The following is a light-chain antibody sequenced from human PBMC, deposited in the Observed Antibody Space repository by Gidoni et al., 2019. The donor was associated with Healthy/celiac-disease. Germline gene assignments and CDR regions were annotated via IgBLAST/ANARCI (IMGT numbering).Light chain of an antibody. V-gene: IGKV3-20*01. CDR1: QSVSSSY. Sequence: IVLTQSPGTLSSSPGERATLSCRASQSVSSSYLAWYQQKPGQAPRLLIYGASGRATGIPDRFSGSGAGTDFTLTISRLGPEDFAVYYCQQYGSSRTFGQGTKVEIK. J-gene: IGKJ1*01. CDR2: GAS. CDR3: QQYGSSRT.